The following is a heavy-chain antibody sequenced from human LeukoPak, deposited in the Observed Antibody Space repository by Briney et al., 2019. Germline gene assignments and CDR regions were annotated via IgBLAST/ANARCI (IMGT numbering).Heavy chain of an antibody. CDR3: ARGDGNYYYYYGMDV. V-gene: IGHV1-18*01. CDR2: ISAYNGNI. Sequence: ASVKVSCKASGYTFTNFGISWVRQAPGQGLEWMGWISAYNGNINYAQKLQGRVTMTTDTSTSTAYMELRSLRSEDTAVYYCARGDGNYYYYYGMDVWGQGTTVTVSS. J-gene: IGHJ6*02. CDR1: GYTFTNFG.